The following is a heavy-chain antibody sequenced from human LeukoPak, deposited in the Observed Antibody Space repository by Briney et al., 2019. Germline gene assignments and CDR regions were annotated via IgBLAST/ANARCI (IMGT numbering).Heavy chain of an antibody. CDR1: GFTFSSYW. D-gene: IGHD6-13*01. CDR2: IKQDGSEK. V-gene: IGHV3-7*03. CDR3: ARVAAAGHFDY. J-gene: IGHJ4*02. Sequence: GGSLRLSCAASGFTFSSYWMSWVRQAPGKGLEWVANIKQDGSEKYYVDSVKGRFTISRDNAKNSLYLQMNSLGAEDTAVYYCARVAAAGHFDYWGQGTLVTVSS.